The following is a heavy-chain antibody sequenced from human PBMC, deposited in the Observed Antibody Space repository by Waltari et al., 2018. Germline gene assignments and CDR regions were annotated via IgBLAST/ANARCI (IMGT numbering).Heavy chain of an antibody. CDR3: AESDSGSWQYFFNS. J-gene: IGHJ4*02. D-gene: IGHD6-19*01. Sequence: QMKLLESGPGLVKPSETLSLTCTVSAASIRGHYWSWIRQPAGKGLDWIGRVYSPGATNYNPSLGRRATISVDTARKQVSLKLTSVTAADTAMYFCAESDSGSWQYFFNSWGQGALVTVSS. V-gene: IGHV4-4*07. CDR2: VYSPGAT. CDR1: AASIRGHY.